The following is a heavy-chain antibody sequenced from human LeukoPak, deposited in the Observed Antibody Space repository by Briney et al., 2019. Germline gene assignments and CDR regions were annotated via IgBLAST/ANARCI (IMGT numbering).Heavy chain of an antibody. V-gene: IGHV4-59*01. J-gene: IGHJ4*02. CDR1: GGSISGYY. Sequence: PSETLSLTCTVSGGSISGYYWTWIRQPPGKRLEWIGYIDDSGTTSYNPPLKSRATISVDTSKNQFSLELTSVTAADTALYYCGRDVHCRGGSCSTFWGQGTLVTVSS. CDR3: GRDVHCRGGSCSTF. D-gene: IGHD2-15*01. CDR2: IDDSGTT.